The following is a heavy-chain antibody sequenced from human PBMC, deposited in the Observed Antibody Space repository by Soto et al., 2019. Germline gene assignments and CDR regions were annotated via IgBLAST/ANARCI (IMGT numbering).Heavy chain of an antibody. D-gene: IGHD6-19*01. CDR3: ARGKAGGWFFDY. CDR2: IYHSGST. CDR1: GGSISSGGYS. Sequence: SETLSLTCAVSGGSISSGGYSWSWIRQPPGKGLEWIGYIYHSGSTYYNPSLKSRVTISVDRSKNQFSLKLSSVTAADTAVYYCARGKAGGWFFDYWGQGTLVTV. J-gene: IGHJ4*02. V-gene: IGHV4-30-2*01.